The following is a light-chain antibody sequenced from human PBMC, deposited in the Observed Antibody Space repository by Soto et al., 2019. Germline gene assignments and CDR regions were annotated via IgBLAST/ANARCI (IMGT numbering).Light chain of an antibody. Sequence: QSALTQPRSVSGSPGQSVTISCTGTSSDVGGYNHVSWYQQNPGEAPKVMIFDVSKRPSGVPDRFSGSKSDNTASLTISGLQAEDEADYYCCSYAGSSAYVFGAGTRSPS. CDR2: DVS. V-gene: IGLV2-11*01. J-gene: IGLJ1*01. CDR1: SSDVGGYNH. CDR3: CSYAGSSAYV.